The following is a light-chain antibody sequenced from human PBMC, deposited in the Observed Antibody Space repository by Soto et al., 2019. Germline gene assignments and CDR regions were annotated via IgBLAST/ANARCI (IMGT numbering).Light chain of an antibody. CDR1: EKVASNY. Sequence: IVLTQSPGTLSLSPGERATFSCRASEKVASNYLAWYQQKPGQAPRLLIFDASSRATDIPDRFSGSGSGTDFTLIISRLEPEDFAVYHCQQYAISPWTFGQGTKVEVK. CDR2: DAS. V-gene: IGKV3-20*01. CDR3: QQYAISPWT. J-gene: IGKJ1*01.